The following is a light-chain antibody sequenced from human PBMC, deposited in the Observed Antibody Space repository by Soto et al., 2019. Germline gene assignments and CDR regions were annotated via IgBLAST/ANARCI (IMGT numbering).Light chain of an antibody. V-gene: IGLV1-47*01. Sequence: QSALTQPPSASGTPGQRVTSSCSGSSSNIGSYFVYWYQHLPGTAPKLLIFRNNQRPSGVPDRFSGSKSGTSASLAISGLRSEDEADYYCAAWDDSLTGYVFGTGTKVTVL. CDR3: AAWDDSLTGYV. CDR2: RNN. J-gene: IGLJ1*01. CDR1: SSNIGSYF.